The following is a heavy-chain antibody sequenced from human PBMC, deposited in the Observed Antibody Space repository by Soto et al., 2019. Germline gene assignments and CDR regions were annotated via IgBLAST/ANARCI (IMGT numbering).Heavy chain of an antibody. CDR1: GGSISSYY. CDR3: ARASYYDFWSGYYHYYFDY. CDR2: IYYSGST. V-gene: IGHV4-59*01. D-gene: IGHD3-3*01. J-gene: IGHJ4*01. Sequence: PSETLSLTCTVSGGSISSYYWSWIRQPPGKGLEWIGYIYYSGSTNYNPSLKSRVTISVDTSKNQFSLKLSSVTAADTAVYYCARASYYDFWSGYYHYYFDYWGHGTLVTVSS.